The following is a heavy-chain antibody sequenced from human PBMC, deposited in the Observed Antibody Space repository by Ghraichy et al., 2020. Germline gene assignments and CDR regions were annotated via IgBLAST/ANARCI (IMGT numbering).Heavy chain of an antibody. D-gene: IGHD3-3*01. V-gene: IGHV3-48*02. CDR3: ARVPRRGYDFSWYGMDV. CDR1: GFTFSSYS. Sequence: GGSLRLSCAASGFTFSSYSMNWVRQAPGKGLEWVSYISSSSSTIYYADSVKGRFTISRDNAKNSLYLQMNSLRDEDTAVYYCARVPRRGYDFSWYGMDVWGQGTTVTVSS. J-gene: IGHJ6*02. CDR2: ISSSSSTI.